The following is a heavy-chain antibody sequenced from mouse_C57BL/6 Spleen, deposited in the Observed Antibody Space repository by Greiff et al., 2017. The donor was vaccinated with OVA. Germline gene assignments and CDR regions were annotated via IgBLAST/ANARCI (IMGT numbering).Heavy chain of an antibody. CDR2: ISDGGSYT. CDR3: AREGVPCAY. J-gene: IGHJ3*01. Sequence: EVKLVESGGGLVKPGGSLTLSCAASGFTFSSYAMSWVRQTPEKRLEWVATISDGGSYTYYPDNVKGRFTISRDNAKNNLYLQMSHLKSEDTAMYYCAREGVPCAYWGQGTLVTVSA. V-gene: IGHV5-4*01. CDR1: GFTFSSYA.